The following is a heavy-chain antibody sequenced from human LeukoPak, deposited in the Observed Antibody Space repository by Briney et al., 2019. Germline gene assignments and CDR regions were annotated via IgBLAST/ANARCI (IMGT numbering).Heavy chain of an antibody. Sequence: GGSLRLSCAASGFTFSSYAMSWVRQAPGKGLEWVSAISGSGGSTYYADSVKGRFTISRDNSKNTLYLQMNSLRAEDTAVYYCAKEGGYFDWLSPGYFDYWGQGTLVTVSS. J-gene: IGHJ4*02. CDR1: GFTFSSYA. CDR2: ISGSGGST. D-gene: IGHD3-9*01. CDR3: AKEGGYFDWLSPGYFDY. V-gene: IGHV3-23*01.